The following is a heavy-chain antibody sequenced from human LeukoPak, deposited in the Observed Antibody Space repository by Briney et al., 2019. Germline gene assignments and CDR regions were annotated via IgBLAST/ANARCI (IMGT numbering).Heavy chain of an antibody. J-gene: IGHJ4*02. V-gene: IGHV4-59*01. CDR3: ARATIKSTTAARPAFLFDY. D-gene: IGHD6-6*01. Sequence: SETLSLNCTVSGGSISSYYWSWIRQPPGKGLEWIGYIYDIGRTNYNPSLQSRVTISIDTSKNQFSLNLNSVTAADTAVYYCARATIKSTTAARPAFLFDYRGQGTLVTVSS. CDR2: IYDIGRT. CDR1: GGSISSYY.